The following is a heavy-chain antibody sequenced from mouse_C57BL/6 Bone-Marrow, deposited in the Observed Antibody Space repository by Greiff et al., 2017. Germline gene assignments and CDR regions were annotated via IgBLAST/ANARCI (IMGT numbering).Heavy chain of an antibody. V-gene: IGHV2-6*01. CDR2: IWGVGST. CDR3: ASKTFAY. J-gene: IGHJ3*01. CDR1: GFSLTSYG. Sequence: QVQLKESGPGLVAPSQSLSITCTVSGFSLTSYGVDWVRQSPGKGLEWLGVIWGVGSTNYNSALKSRLSISKDNSKSQVCLKMNRLQTDDTAMYYCASKTFAYWGQGTLVTVSA.